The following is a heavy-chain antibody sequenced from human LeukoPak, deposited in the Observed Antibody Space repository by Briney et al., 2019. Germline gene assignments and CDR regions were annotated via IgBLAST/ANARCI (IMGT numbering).Heavy chain of an antibody. J-gene: IGHJ3*02. V-gene: IGHV3-33*01. Sequence: PGGSLRPSCAASGFTFSSYGMHWVRQAPGKGLEWVAVIWYDENKKYYADSVKGRFTISRDNFKSTLYLQMNSLRVEDTAVYYCAREGLTTTPNNAFDIWGQGTLVTVS. D-gene: IGHD4-11*01. CDR1: GFTFSSYG. CDR3: AREGLTTTPNNAFDI. CDR2: IWYDENKK.